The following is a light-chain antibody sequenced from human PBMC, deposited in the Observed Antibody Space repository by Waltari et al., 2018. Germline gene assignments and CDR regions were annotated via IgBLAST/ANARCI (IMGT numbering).Light chain of an antibody. CDR3: NSRDSNNNRVF. CDR2: GNN. J-gene: IGLJ2*01. CDR1: SLRRYY. Sequence: SSELTQDPAVSVALGQTVSITCQGDSLRRYYASWYQQKPRQAPLLVISGNNSRPSGIPDRFSGASSGNTASLTITGAQAEDEADYYCNSRDSNNNRVFFGGGTKLTVL. V-gene: IGLV3-19*01.